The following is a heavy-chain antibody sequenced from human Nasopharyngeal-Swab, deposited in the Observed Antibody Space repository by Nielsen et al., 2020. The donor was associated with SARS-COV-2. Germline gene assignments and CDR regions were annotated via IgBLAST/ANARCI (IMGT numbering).Heavy chain of an antibody. Sequence: GGSLRLSCAASGFTFSSYAMYWVRQAAGKGLEWVAVISYDGSNKYYADSVKGRFTISRDNSKNTVYLQMNSLRAEDTAVYYCARADWNDPTTFDYWGQGTLVTVSS. CDR1: GFTFSSYA. D-gene: IGHD1-1*01. V-gene: IGHV3-30*04. CDR2: ISYDGSNK. J-gene: IGHJ4*02. CDR3: ARADWNDPTTFDY.